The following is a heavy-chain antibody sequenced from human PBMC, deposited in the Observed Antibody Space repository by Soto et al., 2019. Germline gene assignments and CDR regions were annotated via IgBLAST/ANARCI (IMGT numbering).Heavy chain of an antibody. D-gene: IGHD3-3*01. V-gene: IGHV3-15*07. CDR1: GFTFSNAW. Sequence: GGSLRLSCAASGFTFSNAWMNWVRQAPGKGLEWVGRIKSKTDGGTTDYAAPVKGRFTISREDSKNTLYLQMNSLKTEDTAVYYCTTGSPEYYDFWSGYYRGYYYYGMDVWGQGTTVTVSS. CDR2: IKSKTDGGTT. J-gene: IGHJ6*02. CDR3: TTGSPEYYDFWSGYYRGYYYYGMDV.